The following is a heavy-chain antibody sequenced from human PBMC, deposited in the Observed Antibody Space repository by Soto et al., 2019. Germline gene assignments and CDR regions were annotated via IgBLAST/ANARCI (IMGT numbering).Heavy chain of an antibody. J-gene: IGHJ4*02. CDR3: ARSQTTVTSYDY. CDR1: GGSISSESYF. D-gene: IGHD4-17*01. Sequence: SDTLSLTCTVSGGSISSESYFWAWIRQPPGKGPEWIGTIYYTGDSYYNPSLKSRVTISVDRSKNQFSLKPSSVTAADTAVYYCARSQTTVTSYDYWGQGTLVTVSS. CDR2: IYYTGDS. V-gene: IGHV4-39*07.